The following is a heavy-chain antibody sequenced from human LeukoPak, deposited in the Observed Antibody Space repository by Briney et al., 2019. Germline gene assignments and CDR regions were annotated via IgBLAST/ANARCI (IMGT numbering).Heavy chain of an antibody. CDR3: ARDRLYSSSSEDY. J-gene: IGHJ4*02. CDR2: IYSGGST. CDR1: GFTVSSNY. V-gene: IGHV3-53*01. Sequence: AGGSLRLSCAASGFTVSSNYMSWVRQAPGKGLEWVSVIYSGGSTYYADSVQGRFTISGDNSKNTLYLQMNSLRAEDTAVYYCARDRLYSSSSEDYWGQGILVTVSS. D-gene: IGHD6-6*01.